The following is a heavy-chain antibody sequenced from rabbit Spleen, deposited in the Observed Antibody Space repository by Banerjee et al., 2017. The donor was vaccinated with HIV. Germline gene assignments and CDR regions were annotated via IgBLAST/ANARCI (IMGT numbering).Heavy chain of an antibody. D-gene: IGHD4-1*01. CDR1: GFSFSTSGY. CDR2: IYAGSSGAP. CDR3: ARADDGASGFTL. V-gene: IGHV1S45*01. J-gene: IGHJ3*01. Sequence: QEQLEESGGGLVKPEGSLTLTCTASGFSFSTSGYMCWVRQAPGKGLEWIACIYAGSSGAPDSARWAKGRFTISKTSSATVTLQMTSLTAADTATYFCARADDGASGFTLWGQGTLVTVS.